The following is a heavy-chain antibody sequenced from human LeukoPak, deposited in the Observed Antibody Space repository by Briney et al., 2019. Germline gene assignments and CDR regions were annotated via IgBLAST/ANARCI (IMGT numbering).Heavy chain of an antibody. J-gene: IGHJ5*02. CDR2: MNPNRGNT. CDR3: ARGSYGGNSGTGFDP. V-gene: IGHV1-8*01. CDR1: GYTFTSYD. Sequence: GASVKVSCTASGYTFTSYDINWVRQATGQGLEWMGWMNPNRGNTGYAQKFQGRVTMTRNTSISTAYMELSSLRSEDTAVYYCARGSYGGNSGTGFDPWGQGTLVTVSS. D-gene: IGHD4-23*01.